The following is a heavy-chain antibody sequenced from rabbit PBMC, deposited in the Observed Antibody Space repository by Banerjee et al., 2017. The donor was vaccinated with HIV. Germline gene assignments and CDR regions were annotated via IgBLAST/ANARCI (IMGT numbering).Heavy chain of an antibody. CDR2: IYTGSNDST. CDR1: GFSFSSNYV. J-gene: IGHJ3*01. V-gene: IGHV1S45*01. CDR3: ASHADRSWWFTRLDL. Sequence: QEQLEESGGDLVKPGASLTLTCTASGFSFSSNYVMCWVRQAPGKGLEWIACIYTGSNDSTYYASWAKGRFTISKTSSTTVTLQMTGLTAADTATYFCASHADRSWWFTRLDLWGPGTLVTVS. D-gene: IGHD4-2*01.